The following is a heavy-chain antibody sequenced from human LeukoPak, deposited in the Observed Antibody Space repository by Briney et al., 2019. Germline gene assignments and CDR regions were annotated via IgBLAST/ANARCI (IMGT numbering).Heavy chain of an antibody. CDR3: AKDYLDSAGWYRFGLPADY. CDR1: GFSFSSYA. V-gene: IGHV3-23*01. D-gene: IGHD6-19*01. Sequence: PGGSLRLSCAASGFSFSSYAMSWVRQAPGKGLEWVSVIGGGPGNTYYADSVKGRFTISRDNSKNTLYLQMNSLRAEDTAVYYCAKDYLDSAGWYRFGLPADYWGQGTLVTVSS. J-gene: IGHJ4*02. CDR2: IGGGPGNT.